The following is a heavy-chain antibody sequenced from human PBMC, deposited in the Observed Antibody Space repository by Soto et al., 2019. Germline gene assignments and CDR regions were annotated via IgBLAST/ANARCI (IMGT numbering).Heavy chain of an antibody. V-gene: IGHV4-34*01. D-gene: IGHD3-10*01. CDR2: INPSGII. J-gene: IGHJ4*02. CDR3: ATFVGATIVTMGSPRDY. CDR1: GGSFSGYH. Sequence: VQLPQWGAGLLKPSETLSLTCAVYGGSFSGYHWSWFRQPPGKGLEWIGEINPSGIINYNPSLKSRVTISVDTSKNQFSLNLSSVTAADTAVYYCATFVGATIVTMGSPRDYWGQGTLVTVSS.